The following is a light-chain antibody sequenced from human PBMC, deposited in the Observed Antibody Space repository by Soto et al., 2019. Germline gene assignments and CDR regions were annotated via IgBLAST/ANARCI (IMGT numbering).Light chain of an antibody. CDR3: ITYAGTNNVGV. V-gene: IGLV2-8*01. J-gene: IGLJ3*02. Sequence: QSALTQPPSASGSPGQSVTISCTGTSSDIGGYNFVSWYQQHPGKAPKLIIYEVNKRPSGVPDRFSGSKSGNTASLTVSGLQADDEGDYYCITYAGTNNVGVFGGGTKLTVL. CDR2: EVN. CDR1: SSDIGGYNF.